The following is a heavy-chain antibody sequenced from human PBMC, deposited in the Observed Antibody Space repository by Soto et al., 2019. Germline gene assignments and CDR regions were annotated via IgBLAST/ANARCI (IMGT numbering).Heavy chain of an antibody. CDR2: VSGYNGHT. J-gene: IGHJ5*02. CDR1: GYTFLSYG. CDR3: ARLVGPTSSENWFDP. Sequence: QVKLEQSGGEVKKPGASVKVSCKASGYTFLSYGITWVRQAPGQGLEWMGWVSGYNGHTNYAQKFQGRVTMTRDMXXAXXXXXXXXXXSXXTAVYYCARLVGPTSSENWFDPWGQGTLVTVSA. D-gene: IGHD1-26*01. V-gene: IGHV1-18*01.